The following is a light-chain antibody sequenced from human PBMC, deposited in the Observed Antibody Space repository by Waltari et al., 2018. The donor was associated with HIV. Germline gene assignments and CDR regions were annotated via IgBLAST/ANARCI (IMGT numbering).Light chain of an antibody. CDR1: NSNVGISY. CDR2: GIN. J-gene: IGLJ3*02. CDR3: AAWDYSLSGWV. Sequence: QSVLTQPPSASGTPGQRVTISCSGSNSNVGISYVYWYQQRPGTTPKLVIYGINQRPPGGPDRFSGSKSGSSVSLVISGIRSEDEADYYCAAWDYSLSGWVFGGGTKLTVL. V-gene: IGLV1-47*01.